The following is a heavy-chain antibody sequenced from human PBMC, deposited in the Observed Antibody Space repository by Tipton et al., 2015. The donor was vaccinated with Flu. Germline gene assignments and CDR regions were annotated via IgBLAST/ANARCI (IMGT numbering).Heavy chain of an antibody. V-gene: IGHV3-23*01. CDR1: GFTFSSYA. J-gene: IGHJ4*02. D-gene: IGHD6-19*01. CDR3: AKISGARIGYFDN. CDR2: ISAGGGST. Sequence: SLRLSCAASGFTFSSYAMSWVRQAPGKGLEWVSAISAGGGSTYYADSVKGRFTISRDNSKNTLYLQMNSLRAEDTAVYCCAKISGARIGYFDNWGQGTLVTVSS.